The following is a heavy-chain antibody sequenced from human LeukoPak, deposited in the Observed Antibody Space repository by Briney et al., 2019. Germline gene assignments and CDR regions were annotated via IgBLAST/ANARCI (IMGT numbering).Heavy chain of an antibody. D-gene: IGHD6-19*01. CDR1: GGSFSGYY. V-gene: IGHV4-34*01. J-gene: IGHJ3*02. CDR2: INHSGST. CDR3: ARSYSSGWYGDAFDI. Sequence: SETLSLTCAVYGGSFSGYYWSWIRQPPGKGLEWIGEINHSGSTNYNPSLKSRVTISVDTSKNQFSLKLSSVTAADTAVYYCARSYSSGWYGDAFDIWGQGTMVTVSS.